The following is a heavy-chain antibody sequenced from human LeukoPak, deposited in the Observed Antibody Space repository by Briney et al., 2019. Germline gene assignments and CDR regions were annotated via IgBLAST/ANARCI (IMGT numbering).Heavy chain of an antibody. CDR2: IKEDGSQK. D-gene: IGHD4-23*01. Sequence: GGSLRLSCAASGFTFSSVWMSWVRQAPGKGLEWVANIKEDGSQKQYADSVKGRFTISRDNAKNSLFLQMNSLRAEDTAMYYCVEGNSVDYWGQGTLVTVSS. CDR1: GFTFSSVW. J-gene: IGHJ4*02. CDR3: VEGNSVDY. V-gene: IGHV3-7*05.